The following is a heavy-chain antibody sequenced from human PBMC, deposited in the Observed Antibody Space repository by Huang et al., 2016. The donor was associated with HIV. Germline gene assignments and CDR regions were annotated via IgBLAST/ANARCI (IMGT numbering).Heavy chain of an antibody. CDR2: FAPEHGET. CDR1: GYTLPELS. V-gene: IGHV1-24*01. J-gene: IGHJ3*02. Sequence: QVQLVQSGAELKKPGASVKVSCKVSGYTLPELSIHWVRQAPGKGLEWMGGFAPEHGETIYAQNFQGRVTMTEDTSTDTAYMELHSLRPEDTAVYYCAAGYDTYYDIWGQGTMVIASS. CDR3: AAGYDTYYDI. D-gene: IGHD2-21*01.